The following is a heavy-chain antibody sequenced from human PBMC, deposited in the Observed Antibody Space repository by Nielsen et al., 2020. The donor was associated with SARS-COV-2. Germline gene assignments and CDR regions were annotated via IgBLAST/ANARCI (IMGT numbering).Heavy chain of an antibody. CDR2: MSDDGYNK. CDR3: ARDKTTMERRGYYSYGMDV. D-gene: IGHD4-11*01. CDR1: GFTFSDYA. J-gene: IGHJ6*02. Sequence: GESLKISCAASGFTFSDYAMAWVRQAPGKGLEWIAIMSDDGYNKIYADSVRGRFTISRDNSKKTLYLQMDSLKTEDTAVYYCARDKTTMERRGYYSYGMDVWGQGTTVTVSS. V-gene: IGHV3-30*03.